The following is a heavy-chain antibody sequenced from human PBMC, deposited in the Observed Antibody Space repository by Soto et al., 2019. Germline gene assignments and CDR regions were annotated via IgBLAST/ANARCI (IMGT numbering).Heavy chain of an antibody. D-gene: IGHD6-19*01. CDR2: VWSNGINN. CDR1: GFSFSAYG. J-gene: IGHJ6*02. Sequence: QVQLLDSGGGVVQPGTSLRLSCAASGFSFSAYGMHWVRQAPGKGLEWVAVVWSNGINNYYGDSVRGRFTISRDNSKNRLYLQMNSLKVEDTAVYYCVREGRGSGWDYYYAMDVWGQGTTVTVSS. CDR3: VREGRGSGWDYYYAMDV. V-gene: IGHV3-33*01.